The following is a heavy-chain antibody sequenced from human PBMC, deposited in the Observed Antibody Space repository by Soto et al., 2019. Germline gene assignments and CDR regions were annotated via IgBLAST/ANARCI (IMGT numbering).Heavy chain of an antibody. CDR2: ISVGSGSI. V-gene: IGHV3-48*02. J-gene: IGHJ3*02. CDR1: GFTFSSYA. Sequence: EAHLVESGGGLVQPGRSRRLSCAASGFTFSSYAFNWVRQAPGKGLEWISYISVGSGSIFYADSVKGRFTISRDDAQNSLYLQMNTLRDDDTAMYFCVRDDKWAFDIWGQGTTVIVSS. CDR3: VRDDKWAFDI. D-gene: IGHD1-26*01.